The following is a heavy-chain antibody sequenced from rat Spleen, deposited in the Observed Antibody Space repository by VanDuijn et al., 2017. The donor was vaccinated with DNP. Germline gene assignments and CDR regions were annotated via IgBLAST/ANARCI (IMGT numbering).Heavy chain of an antibody. J-gene: IGHJ2*01. CDR3: VRDPYNAGFDY. Sequence: QVQLKESGPGLVQPSQTLSLTCTVSGFPLTSYHVHWVRQPPGKGLEWMGVMWSAGDTSYNSPLKSRLTITRDTSKSQIFLEMNSLQTDDTATYYCVRDPYNAGFDYWGQGVMVTVSS. CDR1: GFPLTSYH. CDR2: MWSAGDT. V-gene: IGHV2-32*01. D-gene: IGHD4-3*01.